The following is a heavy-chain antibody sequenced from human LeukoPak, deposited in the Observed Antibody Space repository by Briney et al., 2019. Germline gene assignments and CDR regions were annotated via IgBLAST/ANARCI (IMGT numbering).Heavy chain of an antibody. V-gene: IGHV1-2*02. CDR3: ATDPIYIVGATKYNY. CDR1: GYTFTDYY. D-gene: IGHD1-26*01. CDR2: INPDSGYT. J-gene: IGHJ4*01. Sequence: ASVKVSCKTSGYTFTDYYIHWVRQATGQGLEWMGWINPDSGYTNYAQKFQGRVTMTEDTSTDTAYMELSSLRSEDTAVYYCATDPIYIVGATKYNYWGHGTLVTVSS.